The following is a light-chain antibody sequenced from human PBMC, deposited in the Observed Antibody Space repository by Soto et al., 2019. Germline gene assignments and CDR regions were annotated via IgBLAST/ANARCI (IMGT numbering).Light chain of an antibody. CDR2: DDS. Sequence: SYELTQPTSVSVAPGHTARITCGGNNMGSKSVHWYQQKPGQAPVLVVYDDSDRPSGIPERFSGSISGNTATLTISRVEAGHEADYYCQVWDSGSDHVVFGGGTKLTVL. CDR3: QVWDSGSDHVV. J-gene: IGLJ2*01. CDR1: NMGSKS. V-gene: IGLV3-21*02.